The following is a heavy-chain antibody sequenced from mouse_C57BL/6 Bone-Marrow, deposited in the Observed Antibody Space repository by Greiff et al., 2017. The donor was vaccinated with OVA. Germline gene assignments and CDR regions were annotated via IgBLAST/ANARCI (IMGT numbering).Heavy chain of an antibody. CDR2: INPGSGGT. CDR1: GYAFTNYL. CDR3: AILPYAMDY. J-gene: IGHJ4*01. D-gene: IGHD2-1*01. V-gene: IGHV1-54*01. Sequence: QVQLQQSGAELVRPGTSVKVSCKASGYAFTNYLIEWVKQRPGQGLEWIGVINPGSGGTNYNEKFKGKATLTADKSSSTAYMQLSSLTSEDSAVYFCAILPYAMDYWGQGTSVTVAS.